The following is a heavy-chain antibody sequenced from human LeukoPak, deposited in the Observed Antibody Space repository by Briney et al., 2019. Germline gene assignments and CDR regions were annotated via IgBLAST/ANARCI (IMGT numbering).Heavy chain of an antibody. V-gene: IGHV3-30*18. CDR1: GFTLSSYG. J-gene: IGHJ4*02. D-gene: IGHD5-24*01. CDR3: AKGGGRDGYNCFFDC. Sequence: GGSLRLSCAASGFTLSSYGMQWVPEAPGRGLEGVAVISYCGNKKYYADSEKGRFTISRDNSKNTLYLQMNSLRAEDTAVYYCAKGGGRDGYNCFFDCWGQGTLVTVS. CDR2: ISYCGNKK.